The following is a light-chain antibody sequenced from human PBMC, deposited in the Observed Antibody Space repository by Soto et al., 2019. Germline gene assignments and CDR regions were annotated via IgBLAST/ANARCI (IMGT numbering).Light chain of an antibody. CDR1: QSISSY. J-gene: IGKJ1*01. V-gene: IGKV1-39*01. CDR2: AAS. CDR3: QQSYSTPQT. Sequence: DIQMTQSPSSLSASVGDRVTITCRASQSISSYLNWYQQKPGKAPNLRISAASSLQSGIPPRFSGSGSWTDFTLTISSLQPEDFATYYCQQSYSTPQTFGQGTKVEIK.